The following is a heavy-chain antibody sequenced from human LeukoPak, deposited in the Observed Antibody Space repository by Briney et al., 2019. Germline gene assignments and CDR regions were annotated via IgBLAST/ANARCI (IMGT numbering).Heavy chain of an antibody. D-gene: IGHD4-17*01. CDR1: GFTFSNYW. V-gene: IGHV3-7*01. CDR2: INLGGSGQ. Sequence: GGSLRLSCAASGFTFSNYWMNWARQAPGKGLEWVASINLGGSGQYYVDFVKGRFTISRGNAKNSLHLQMSSLRVEDTAVYYCATEMTTTTRAWAFWGQGALVTVSS. CDR3: ATEMTTTTRAWAF. J-gene: IGHJ4*02.